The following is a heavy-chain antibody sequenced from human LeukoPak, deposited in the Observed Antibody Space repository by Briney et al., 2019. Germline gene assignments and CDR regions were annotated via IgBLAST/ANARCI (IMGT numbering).Heavy chain of an antibody. D-gene: IGHD3-3*01. Sequence: ASVKVSGKASGYTFTSYGISWVRQAPGQGLEWMGWISAYNGNTNYAQKLQGRVTMTTDTSTSTAYMELRSLRSDDTAVYYCARARSYDFWSGSNYYYYYMDVWGKGTTVTVSS. J-gene: IGHJ6*03. CDR2: ISAYNGNT. CDR3: ARARSYDFWSGSNYYYYYMDV. CDR1: GYTFTSYG. V-gene: IGHV1-18*01.